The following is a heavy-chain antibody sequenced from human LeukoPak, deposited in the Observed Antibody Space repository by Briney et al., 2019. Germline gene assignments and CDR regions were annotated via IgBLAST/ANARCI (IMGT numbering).Heavy chain of an antibody. CDR2: ISAYNGNT. Sequence: GASVKVSCNASGYTFTSYGISWVRQAPGQGLEWMGGISAYNGNTNYAQKLQGRVTMTTDTSTSTAYMELRSLRSDDTAVYYCARDSVSMITFGGVIPRPFDYWGQGTLVTVSS. CDR3: ARDSVSMITFGGVIPRPFDY. D-gene: IGHD3-16*02. CDR1: GYTFTSYG. J-gene: IGHJ4*02. V-gene: IGHV1-18*01.